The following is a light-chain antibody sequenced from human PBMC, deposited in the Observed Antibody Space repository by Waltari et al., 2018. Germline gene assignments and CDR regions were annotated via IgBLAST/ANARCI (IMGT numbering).Light chain of an antibody. V-gene: IGKV1-9*01. J-gene: IGKJ4*01. CDR3: QQLNSYPPA. CDR2: AAS. CDR1: QGISSY. Sequence: DIQLHQTPSFLSASGGVRVTITCRSSQGISSYLAWYQQKPGKAPKLLIYAASTLQSGVPSRFSGSGSGTEFTLTISSLQPEDFATYYCQQLNSYPPAFGGGTKVEIK.